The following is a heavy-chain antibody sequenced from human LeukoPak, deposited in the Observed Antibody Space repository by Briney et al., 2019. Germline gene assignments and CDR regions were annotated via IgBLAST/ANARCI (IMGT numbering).Heavy chain of an antibody. Sequence: ASVKVSCKASGYTFTSYGISWVRQAPGQGLEWMGWINPNSGGTNYAQKFQGRVTMTRDTSISTAYMELSRLRSDDTAVYYCARGGDILTGYTYFDYWGQGTLVTVSS. CDR3: ARGGDILTGYTYFDY. CDR2: INPNSGGT. V-gene: IGHV1-2*02. D-gene: IGHD3-9*01. CDR1: GYTFTSYG. J-gene: IGHJ4*02.